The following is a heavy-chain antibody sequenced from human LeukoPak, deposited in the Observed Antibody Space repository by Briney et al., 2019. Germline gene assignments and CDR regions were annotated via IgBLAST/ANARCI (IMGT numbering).Heavy chain of an antibody. Sequence: GGSLRLSCAASGFTFSSYEMNWVRQAPGKGLEWVSYISSSSSTIYYADSVKGRFTISRDNAKNSLYLQMNSLRTEDTALYYCAKEEKGSYMDVWGKGTTVTISS. D-gene: IGHD1-26*01. CDR1: GFTFSSYE. CDR3: AKEEKGSYMDV. V-gene: IGHV3-48*01. J-gene: IGHJ6*03. CDR2: ISSSSSTI.